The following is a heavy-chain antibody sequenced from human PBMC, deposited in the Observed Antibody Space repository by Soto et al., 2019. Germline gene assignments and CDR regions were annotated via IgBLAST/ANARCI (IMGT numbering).Heavy chain of an antibody. V-gene: IGHV3-53*04. CDR3: ARIVVPAANYMDV. D-gene: IGHD2-2*01. J-gene: IGHJ6*03. CDR1: GFTVSSNY. CDR2: IYSGGST. Sequence: EVQLVESGGGLVQPGGSLSLSCAASGFTVSSNYMSWVRQAPGKGLEWVSVIYSGGSTYYADSVKGRFTISRHNSKNTLYLQMNSLRAEDTAVYYCARIVVPAANYMDVWGKGTTVTVSS.